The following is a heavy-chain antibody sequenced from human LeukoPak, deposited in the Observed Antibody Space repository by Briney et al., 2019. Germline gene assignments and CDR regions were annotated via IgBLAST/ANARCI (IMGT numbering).Heavy chain of an antibody. Sequence: SETLSLTCTVSGGSISSYYWSWIRQPAGKGLEWIGRIYTSGSTNYNPSLKSRVTMSVDTSKNQFSLKLSSVTAADTAVYYCARDGTEGSSTSTAHENAFDIWGQGTMVTVSS. V-gene: IGHV4-4*07. CDR1: GGSISSYY. CDR3: ARDGTEGSSTSTAHENAFDI. J-gene: IGHJ3*02. D-gene: IGHD2-2*01. CDR2: IYTSGST.